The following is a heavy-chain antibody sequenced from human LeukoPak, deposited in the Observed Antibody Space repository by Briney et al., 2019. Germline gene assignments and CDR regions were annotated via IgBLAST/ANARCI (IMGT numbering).Heavy chain of an antibody. V-gene: IGHV1-2*02. CDR2: INPNSGGT. J-gene: IGHJ4*02. CDR1: GYTFTGYY. D-gene: IGHD1-26*01. CDR3: ARAGWELLEYYFDY. Sequence: ASVKVSCKASGYTFTGYYMHWVRQAPGQGLEWMGWINPNSGGTNYAQKFQGRVTMTTDTSTSTAYMELRSLRSDDTAVYYCARAGWELLEYYFDYWGQGTLVTVSS.